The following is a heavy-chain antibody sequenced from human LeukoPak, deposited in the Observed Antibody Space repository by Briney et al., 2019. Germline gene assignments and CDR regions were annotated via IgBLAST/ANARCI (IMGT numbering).Heavy chain of an antibody. Sequence: GGSLRLSCTASGFTFSDYWMTWVRQAPGKGPEWVANIKQDGSQRYYVYSVRGRFTISRDNDKNSLFLQMNDLRAEDTAVYYCARRGGSSSRRSPIDYWGQGTLVTVSS. D-gene: IGHD6-6*01. J-gene: IGHJ4*02. CDR2: IKQDGSQR. CDR3: ARRGGSSSRRSPIDY. V-gene: IGHV3-7*01. CDR1: GFTFSDYW.